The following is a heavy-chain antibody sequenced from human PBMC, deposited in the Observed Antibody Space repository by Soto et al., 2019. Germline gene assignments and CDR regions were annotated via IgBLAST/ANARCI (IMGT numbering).Heavy chain of an antibody. J-gene: IGHJ5*02. CDR3: ARVNSWSNAWFDP. CDR1: VDTFSTYT. CDR2: IIPTLGII. V-gene: IGHV1-69*02. Sequence: QVQLVQSGAEVKKPGSSVKVYCTAPVDTFSTYTISWVRQTHGHGLEWLGRIIPTLGIIKYAQKFQGRVTITAEESTSTDYMELTSLRFDDTAVYYCARVNSWSNAWFDPWCQGALITVSS. D-gene: IGHD1-26*01.